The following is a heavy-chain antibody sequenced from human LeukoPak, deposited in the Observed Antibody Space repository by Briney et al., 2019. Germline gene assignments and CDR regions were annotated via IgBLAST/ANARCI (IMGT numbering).Heavy chain of an antibody. V-gene: IGHV1-69*13. CDR3: ARWAGYCSITNCYTAFDY. D-gene: IGHD2-2*02. Sequence: ASVKVSCKASGGTFSSYAISWVRQAPGQGLEWMGRIIPIFGTANYAQKFQGRVTITADGSTSTAYMELSSLRSEDTAVYYCARWAGYCSITNCYTAFDYWGQGTLVTVSS. CDR2: IIPIFGTA. J-gene: IGHJ4*02. CDR1: GGTFSSYA.